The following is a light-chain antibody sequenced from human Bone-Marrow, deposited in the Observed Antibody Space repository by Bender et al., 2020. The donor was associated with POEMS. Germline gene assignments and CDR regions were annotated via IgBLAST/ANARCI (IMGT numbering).Light chain of an antibody. Sequence: QSALTQPASVSGSPGQSITISCTGTSSDVGLYNLVSWYHQHPGKAPKLLIYEASKRPSGVSDRFSGSKSGDTAFLTVSGLQAEDEADYYCSSYTSGSTLVVFGGGTKLTVL. J-gene: IGLJ3*02. CDR1: SSDVGLYNL. CDR3: SSYTSGSTLVV. CDR2: EAS. V-gene: IGLV2-14*02.